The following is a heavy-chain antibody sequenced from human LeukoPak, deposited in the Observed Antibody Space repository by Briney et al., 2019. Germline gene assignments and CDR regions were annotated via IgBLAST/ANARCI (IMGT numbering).Heavy chain of an antibody. D-gene: IGHD3-10*01. CDR1: GYTFTGYY. V-gene: IGHV1-2*02. CDR2: INPSGGT. CDR3: ARAGKFGMYNWFDP. J-gene: IGHJ5*02. Sequence: ASVKVSCKASGYTFTGYYLHWVRQAPGQGLEWVGWINPSGGTNYAQKFQGRVTMTRDTSISTAYMELSSLRSEDTAVYYCARAGKFGMYNWFDPWGQGTLVTVSS.